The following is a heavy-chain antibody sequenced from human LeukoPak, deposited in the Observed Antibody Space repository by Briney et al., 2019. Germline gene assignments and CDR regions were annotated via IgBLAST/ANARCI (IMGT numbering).Heavy chain of an antibody. V-gene: IGHV3-74*01. J-gene: IGHJ6*03. Sequence: GGSLRLSCAASGFTFSSYRMHWVRQEPGKGLVWVSRINTDGSGTDYADSVKGRFTISRDDAKNTLYLQMNSLRADDTAVYYCAKEGDYVWGDYYYYMDVWGKGTTVTVSS. D-gene: IGHD3-16*01. CDR3: AKEGDYVWGDYYYYMDV. CDR1: GFTFSSYR. CDR2: INTDGSGT.